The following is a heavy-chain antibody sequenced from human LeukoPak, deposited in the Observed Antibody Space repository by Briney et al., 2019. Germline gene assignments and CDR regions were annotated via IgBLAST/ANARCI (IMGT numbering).Heavy chain of an antibody. CDR2: IWYDGSNK. J-gene: IGHJ4*02. CDR3: ARGEYQLLHSFDY. V-gene: IGHV3-33*01. CDR1: GFTFSSYG. Sequence: GRSLRLSCAASGFTFSSYGMHWVRQAPGKGLEWVAVIWYDGSNKYYADSVKGRFTISRDNSKNTLYLQMNSLRAEDTAVYYCARGEYQLLHSFDYWGQGTLVTVSS. D-gene: IGHD2-2*01.